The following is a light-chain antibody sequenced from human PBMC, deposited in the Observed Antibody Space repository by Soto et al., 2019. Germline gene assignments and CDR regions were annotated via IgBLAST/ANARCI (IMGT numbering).Light chain of an antibody. Sequence: ILCTRSPWTLSLSHGERATVSCRASQSVSSEYLAWYQQRPDQAPRLLFYGASSRAIGIPDRFSGSGSGTDFNLTSSRLEPEDFAVDYCQQYGSSHITLGQGKRLEI. CDR3: QQYGSSHIT. V-gene: IGKV3-20*01. CDR2: GAS. J-gene: IGKJ5*01. CDR1: QSVSSEY.